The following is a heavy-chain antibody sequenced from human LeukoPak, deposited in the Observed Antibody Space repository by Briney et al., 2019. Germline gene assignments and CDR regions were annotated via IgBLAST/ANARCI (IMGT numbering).Heavy chain of an antibody. Sequence: GGSLRLSCAASGFTFSSYGMHWVRQAPGKGLEWVAVISYDGSNKYYADSVKGRFTISRDNSKNTLYLQMNSLRAEDTAVYYCARDGDIVATTYDYWGQGTLVTVSS. CDR1: GFTFSSYG. CDR2: ISYDGSNK. J-gene: IGHJ4*02. CDR3: ARDGDIVATTYDY. D-gene: IGHD5-12*01. V-gene: IGHV3-30*03.